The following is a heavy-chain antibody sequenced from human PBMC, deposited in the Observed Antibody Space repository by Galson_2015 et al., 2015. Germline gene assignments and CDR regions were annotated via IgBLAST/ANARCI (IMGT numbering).Heavy chain of an antibody. J-gene: IGHJ6*02. D-gene: IGHD3-10*01. CDR1: GFTFSSYG. V-gene: IGHV3-33*01. CDR2: IWYDGSNK. CDR3: ARACLRYYGLRLPFGMDV. Sequence: SLRLSCAASGFTFSSYGMHWVRQAPGKGLEWVAVIWYDGSNKYYADSVKGRFTISRDNSKNTLYLQMNSLRAEDTAVYYCARACLRYYGLRLPFGMDVWGQGTTVTVSS.